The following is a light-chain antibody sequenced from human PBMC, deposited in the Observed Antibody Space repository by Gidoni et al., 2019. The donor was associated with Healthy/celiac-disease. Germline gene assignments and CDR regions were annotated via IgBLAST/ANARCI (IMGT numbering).Light chain of an antibody. CDR3: SSYTSSSLYV. V-gene: IGLV2-14*01. CDR2: DVS. J-gene: IGLJ1*01. CDR1: SSDVGGYNY. Sequence: QSALTQPASASGAPGQSITISCTGTSSDVGGYNYVSWYQQHPGKAPKLMIYDVSNRPSGASNRFSGSKSGNTASLTISGLQAEDEADYYCSSYTSSSLYVFGAGTKVTVL.